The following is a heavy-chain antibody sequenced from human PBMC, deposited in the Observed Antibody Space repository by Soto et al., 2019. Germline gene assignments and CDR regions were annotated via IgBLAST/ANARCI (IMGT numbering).Heavy chain of an antibody. CDR3: ARTDSSGYYRFDY. CDR2: IYYSGST. J-gene: IGHJ4*02. Sequence: QVQLQESGPGLVKPSQTLSLTCTVSGGSISSGGYYWSWIRQHPGKGLEWIGYIYYSGSTYYNPSLKIRVNIAADTSKNQFSRKLSSVTAADTAVYYCARTDSSGYYRFDYWGQGTLVTVSS. CDR1: GGSISSGGYY. D-gene: IGHD3-22*01. V-gene: IGHV4-31*03.